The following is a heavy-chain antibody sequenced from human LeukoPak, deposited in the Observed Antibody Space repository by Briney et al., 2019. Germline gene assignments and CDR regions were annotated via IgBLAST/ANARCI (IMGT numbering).Heavy chain of an antibody. CDR3: AREGFGRNWNYVDY. CDR1: GFIFSSYN. CDR2: ISSSGSAI. J-gene: IGHJ4*02. V-gene: IGHV3-48*01. Sequence: QPGGSLRLSCAASGFIFSSYNMNWVRQAPGKGLEWVSFISSSGSAIYYADSVKGRFTVSRDNAKNSLYLQMNSLRAEDTAVYYCAREGFGRNWNYVDYWGQGTLVTVSS. D-gene: IGHD1-1*01.